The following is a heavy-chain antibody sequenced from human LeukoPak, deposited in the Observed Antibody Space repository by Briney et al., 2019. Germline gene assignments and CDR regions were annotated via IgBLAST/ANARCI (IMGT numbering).Heavy chain of an antibody. J-gene: IGHJ4*02. V-gene: IGHV3-7*03. D-gene: IGHD2-2*01. CDR1: GFTFNSYW. CDR3: AKERYCSSTSCPPDY. CDR2: INPDGSGK. Sequence: GGSLRLSCAASGFTFNSYWMIWVRQAPGKGLEWVANINPDGSGKYYVDSVKGRFTISRDNSKNTLYLQMNSLRAEDTAVYYCAKERYCSSTSCPPDYWGQGTLVTVSS.